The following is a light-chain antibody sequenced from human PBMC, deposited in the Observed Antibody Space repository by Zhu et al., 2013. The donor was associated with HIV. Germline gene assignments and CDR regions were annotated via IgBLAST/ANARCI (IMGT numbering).Light chain of an antibody. CDR3: MQGTHWPYT. V-gene: IGKV2-30*02. CDR1: QSLIHSDGNTY. J-gene: IGKJ2*01. CDR2: KVS. Sequence: VVVTQSPLSLPVTLRQPASISCRSSQSLIHSDGNTYLSWFHQRPGQSPRRLIYKVSRRDSGVPERFSGTGSATDFTLTISRVAAEDVGIYFCMQGTHWPYTFGLGTKLDI.